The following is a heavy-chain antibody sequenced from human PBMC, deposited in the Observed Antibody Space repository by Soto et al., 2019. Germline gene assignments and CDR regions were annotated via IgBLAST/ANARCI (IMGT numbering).Heavy chain of an antibody. Sequence: ASVKVSCKASGYTFTSYDINWVRQATGQGLEYLGWMNPNSGNTGYVQKFQGRVTMTRDTSISTAYMELSSLRSEDTAVYYCARFRGSYGMDVWGQGTTVTVSS. D-gene: IGHD3-10*01. J-gene: IGHJ6*02. CDR2: MNPNSGNT. CDR1: GYTFTSYD. V-gene: IGHV1-8*01. CDR3: ARFRGSYGMDV.